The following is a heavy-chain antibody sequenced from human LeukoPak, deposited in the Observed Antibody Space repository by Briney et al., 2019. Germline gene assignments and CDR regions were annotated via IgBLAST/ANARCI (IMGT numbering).Heavy chain of an antibody. J-gene: IGHJ4*02. D-gene: IGHD6-13*01. CDR2: IRSGGSDK. CDR1: GFTFSGYD. Sequence: PGGSLRLSCAASGFTFSGYDMHWVRQAPGKGLEWVALIRSGGSDKYYADSVKGRFTISRDNSKNTVFLQMNSLRAEDTAVYYCAKDIAAAGGPCAYWGRGTLVTVSS. CDR3: AKDIAAAGGPCAY. V-gene: IGHV3-30*02.